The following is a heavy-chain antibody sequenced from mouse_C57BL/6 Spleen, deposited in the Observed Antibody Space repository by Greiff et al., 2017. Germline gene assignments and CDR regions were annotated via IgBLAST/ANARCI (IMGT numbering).Heavy chain of an antibody. Sequence: QVQLQQPGAELVMPGASVKLSCKASGYTFTSYWMHWVKQRPGQGLEWIGEIDPSDSYTNYNQKFKGKSTLTVDKSSSTAYMPLSSLTSEDSAVYYCARGYYGSRRDWYFDVWGTGTTVTVSS. CDR3: ARGYYGSRRDWYFDV. CDR1: GYTFTSYW. J-gene: IGHJ1*03. V-gene: IGHV1-69*01. CDR2: IDPSDSYT. D-gene: IGHD1-1*01.